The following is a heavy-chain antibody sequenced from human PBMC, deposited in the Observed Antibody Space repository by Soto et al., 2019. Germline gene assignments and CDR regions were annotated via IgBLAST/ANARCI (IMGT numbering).Heavy chain of an antibody. J-gene: IGHJ4*02. CDR3: AADIGEGYYFDY. CDR2: IVVGSGNT. Sequence: GASVKVSCKASGFTFTSSAVQCVRQARGQRLEWIGWIVVGSGNTNYAQKFQERVTITRDMSTSTAYMELSSLRSEDTAVYYCAADIGEGYYFDYWGQGTLVTVSS. CDR1: GFTFTSSA. V-gene: IGHV1-58*01. D-gene: IGHD3-16*01.